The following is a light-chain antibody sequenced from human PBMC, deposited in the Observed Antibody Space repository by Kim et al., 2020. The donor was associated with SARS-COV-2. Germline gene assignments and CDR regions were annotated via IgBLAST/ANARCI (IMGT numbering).Light chain of an antibody. CDR1: SLRRYY. J-gene: IGLJ2*01. CDR2: GKN. CDR3: NSRDSNDNVV. V-gene: IGLV3-19*01. Sequence: VALGQKVRITCQGDSLRRYYAPCYQQKPGQAPILGIYGKNNRPSGIPDRFSGSSSGNTASLTITGTQAGDEADYYCNSRDSNDNVVFGGGTQLTVL.